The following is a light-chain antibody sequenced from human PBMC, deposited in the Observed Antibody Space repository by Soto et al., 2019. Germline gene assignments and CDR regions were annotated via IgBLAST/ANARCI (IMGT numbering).Light chain of an antibody. J-gene: IGKJ5*01. CDR1: ESVNRY. V-gene: IGKV3-11*01. CDR2: DAS. CDR3: QQRNNWRRGT. Sequence: EIVLTQSPATLSLSPGERATLSCRASESVNRYLAWYKQKPGQAPRLLIYDASNRATGIPARFSGSGSGTDFTLTISSLEPEDFAVYYCQQRNNWRRGTFGQGTRLETK.